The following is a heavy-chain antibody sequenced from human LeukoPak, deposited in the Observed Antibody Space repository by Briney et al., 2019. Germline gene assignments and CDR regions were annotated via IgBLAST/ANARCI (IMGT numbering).Heavy chain of an antibody. V-gene: IGHV1-2*02. D-gene: IGHD2-21*02. CDR1: GYTFTRYY. J-gene: IGHJ4*02. CDR3: ARGYCGGDCYSALFDY. Sequence: ASVKVSCKASGYTFTRYYMHWVRQAPGQGLEWMGWINPNSGGTNYAQKFQGRVTMTRDTSISTAYMELSRLRSDDTAVYYCARGYCGGDCYSALFDYWGQGTLVTVSS. CDR2: INPNSGGT.